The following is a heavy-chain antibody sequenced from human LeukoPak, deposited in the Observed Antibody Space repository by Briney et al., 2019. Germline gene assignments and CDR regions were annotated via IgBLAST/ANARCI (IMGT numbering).Heavy chain of an antibody. V-gene: IGHV4-4*07. J-gene: IGHJ5*02. Sequence: LETLSLTCTVSGGSISSYYWSWIRQPAGKGLERIGRIYTSGSTNYNPSLKSRVTMSVDTSKNQFSLKLSSVTAADTAVYYCARDGRSGWGTWFDPWGQGTLVTVSS. CDR2: IYTSGST. CDR3: ARDGRSGWGTWFDP. D-gene: IGHD6-19*01. CDR1: GGSISSYY.